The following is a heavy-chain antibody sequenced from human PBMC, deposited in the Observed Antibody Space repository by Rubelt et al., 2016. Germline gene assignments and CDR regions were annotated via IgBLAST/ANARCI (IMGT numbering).Heavy chain of an antibody. Sequence: EVHLVASGGGSVTPGGTLRLSCATSGFTFRIAWMSWVRQAPGRGLEWVSVIYSGGTTYYADSVKGRFTSATDNSKNTLYRQMNSLRVDDTAVYYCGSEETFDIWGQGTKVAVSS. V-gene: IGHV3-66*01. CDR3: GSEETFDI. CDR2: IYSGGTT. CDR1: GFTFRIAW. J-gene: IGHJ3*02.